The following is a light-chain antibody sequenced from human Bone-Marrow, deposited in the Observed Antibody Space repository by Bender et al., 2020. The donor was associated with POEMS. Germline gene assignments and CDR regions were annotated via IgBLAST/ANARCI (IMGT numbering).Light chain of an antibody. Sequence: QSALTQPASVSGSPGQSVTISCTGTRSDLGGYNYVSWYQQHPGKAPKLMIFDVSIRSSGVSDRFSGSKSDNTASLTISGLQAEDEADYYCCSYAGVSLVTFGRGTKLTVL. CDR3: CSYAGVSLVT. V-gene: IGLV2-14*03. J-gene: IGLJ2*01. CDR2: DVS. CDR1: RSDLGGYNY.